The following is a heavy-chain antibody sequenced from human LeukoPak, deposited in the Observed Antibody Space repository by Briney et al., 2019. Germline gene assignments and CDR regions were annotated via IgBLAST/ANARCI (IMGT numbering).Heavy chain of an antibody. D-gene: IGHD3-22*01. V-gene: IGHV4-39*01. CDR2: IYYSGST. J-gene: IGHJ4*02. Sequence: PSETLSLTCTVSGGSISSSSYYWGWIRQPPGKGLEWIGSIYYSGSTYYNPSLKSRVTISVDTSKNQFSPKLSSVTAADTAVYYCARRSVDSSGQFDYWGQGTLVTVSS. CDR1: GGSISSSSYY. CDR3: ARRSVDSSGQFDY.